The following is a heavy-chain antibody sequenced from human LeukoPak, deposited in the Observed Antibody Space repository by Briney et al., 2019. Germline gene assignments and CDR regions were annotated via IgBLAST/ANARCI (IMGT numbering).Heavy chain of an antibody. CDR3: ARAAYDFWSGDSDY. J-gene: IGHJ4*02. CDR2: IKTDGSEK. CDR1: GFTFSSSW. Sequence: GSLRLSCAASGFTFSSSWMSWVRQAPGKGLEWVANIKTDGSEKYYVDSVRGRFTISRDNAKDSLYLQMNTLRAEDTAIYYCARAAYDFWSGDSDYWGQGTLVTVSS. V-gene: IGHV3-7*01. D-gene: IGHD3-3*01.